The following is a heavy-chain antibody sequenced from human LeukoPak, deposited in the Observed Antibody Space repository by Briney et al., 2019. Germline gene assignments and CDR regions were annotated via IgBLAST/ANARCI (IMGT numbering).Heavy chain of an antibody. CDR1: GFTFSSYW. V-gene: IGHV3-74*01. CDR3: ARGSPAPSLYGMDV. Sequence: GGSQRLSCAASGFTFSSYWMHWVRQAPGKGLVWVSRINSDGSSTSYADSVKGRFTISRDNAKNSLYLQMNSLRAEDTAVYYCARGSPAPSLYGMDVWGQGTTVTVSS. CDR2: INSDGSST. D-gene: IGHD2-15*01. J-gene: IGHJ6*02.